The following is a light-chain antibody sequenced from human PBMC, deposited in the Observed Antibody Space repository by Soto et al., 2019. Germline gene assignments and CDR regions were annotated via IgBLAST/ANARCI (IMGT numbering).Light chain of an antibody. CDR1: SSDVGGYNY. J-gene: IGLJ1*01. CDR3: SSYTSSSTLYV. Sequence: QSVLTQPASVSGSPGQSLTISCTGTSSDVGGYNYVSWYQQPPGKAPKLMIYEVSNRPSGVSNRFSGSKSGNTASLTISGLQAEDEADYYCSSYTSSSTLYVFGTGTKV. V-gene: IGLV2-14*01. CDR2: EVS.